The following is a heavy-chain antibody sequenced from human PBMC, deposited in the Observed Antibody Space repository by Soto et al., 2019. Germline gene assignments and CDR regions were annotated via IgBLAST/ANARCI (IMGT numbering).Heavy chain of an antibody. CDR3: AGVPMTTVTTFDY. Sequence: QVQLVQSGAEVKKPGSSVKVSCKASGGTFSSYTISWVRQAPGQGLEWMGRIIPILGIANYAQKFQGRVTITADKSTSTAYMELSSLRSEDTAVYYCAGVPMTTVTTFDYWGQGTLVTVSS. CDR2: IIPILGIA. V-gene: IGHV1-69*02. J-gene: IGHJ4*02. CDR1: GGTFSSYT. D-gene: IGHD4-17*01.